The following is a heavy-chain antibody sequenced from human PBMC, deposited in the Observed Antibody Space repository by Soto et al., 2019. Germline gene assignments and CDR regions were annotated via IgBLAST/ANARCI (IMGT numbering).Heavy chain of an antibody. CDR2: ISAYNGNT. Sequence: GASVKVSCKASGYTFTSYAMHWVRQAPGQGLEWMGWISAYNGNTNYAQKLQGRVTMTTDTSTSTAYMELRSLRSDDTVVYYCARGLDNFWSGYFDYWGQGTLVTVSS. V-gene: IGHV1-18*01. D-gene: IGHD3-3*01. J-gene: IGHJ4*02. CDR1: GYTFTSYA. CDR3: ARGLDNFWSGYFDY.